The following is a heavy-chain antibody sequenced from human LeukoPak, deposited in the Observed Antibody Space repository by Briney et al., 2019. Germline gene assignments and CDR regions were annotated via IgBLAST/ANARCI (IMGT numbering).Heavy chain of an antibody. CDR2: IIPIFGTA. Sequence: SVKVSCKASGGTFSSYAISWVRQAPGQGLEWMGGIIPIFGTANYAQKFQGRVTITTDESTSTAYMELSSLRPEDTAVYYCARDVRYYGSGSYDDYWGQGTLVTVSS. V-gene: IGHV1-69*05. CDR3: ARDVRYYGSGSYDDY. J-gene: IGHJ4*02. D-gene: IGHD3-10*01. CDR1: GGTFSSYA.